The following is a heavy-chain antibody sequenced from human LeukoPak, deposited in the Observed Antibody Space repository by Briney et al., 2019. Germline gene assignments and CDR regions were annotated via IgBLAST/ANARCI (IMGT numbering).Heavy chain of an antibody. D-gene: IGHD3-10*01. J-gene: IGHJ4*02. CDR1: GDSVSGSPAV. Sequence: SQTLSLTRAISGDSVSGSPAVWNWIRQSPSRGLEWLGRAYYRSKWYIDYAVSVKGRITITPDTSKNQFSLQLNSVTPEDTAVYYCARGAVRGGTNFDYWGRGTLVTVSS. CDR3: ARGAVRGGTNFDY. CDR2: AYYRSKWYI. V-gene: IGHV6-1*01.